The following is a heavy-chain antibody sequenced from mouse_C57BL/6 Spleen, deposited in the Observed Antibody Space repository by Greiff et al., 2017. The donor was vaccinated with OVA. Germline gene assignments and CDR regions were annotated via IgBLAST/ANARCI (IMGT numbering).Heavy chain of an antibody. CDR2: INPKNGGT. V-gene: IGHV1-26*01. CDR1: GYTFTDYY. J-gene: IGHJ2*01. D-gene: IGHD2-5*01. CDR3: ASTDYSNPFGY. Sequence: VQLQQSGPELVKPGASVKISCKASGYTFTDYYMNWVKQSHGKSLEWIGDINPKNGGTSYNQKLKGKATLTVDKSSSTAYMELRSLTSEDSAVSYCASTDYSNPFGYWGQGTTLTVSS.